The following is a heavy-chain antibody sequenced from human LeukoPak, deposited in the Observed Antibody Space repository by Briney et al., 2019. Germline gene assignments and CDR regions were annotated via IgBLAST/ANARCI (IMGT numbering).Heavy chain of an antibody. CDR2: IYHSGNT. CDR3: ARGLRITMVRGVIAERFDP. D-gene: IGHD3-10*01. J-gene: IGHJ5*02. Sequence: PSETLSLTCTVSGYSISTSYYWGWIRQPPGKGLEWIGSIYHSGNTYYNPSLKSRVTISVDTSKNQFSLKLSSVTAADTAVYYCARGLRITMVRGVIAERFDPWGQGTLVTVSS. V-gene: IGHV4-38-2*02. CDR1: GYSISTSYY.